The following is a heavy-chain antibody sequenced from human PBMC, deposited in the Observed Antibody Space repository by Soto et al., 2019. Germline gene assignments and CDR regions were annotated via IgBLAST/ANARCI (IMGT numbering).Heavy chain of an antibody. CDR2: ISYDGSNK. D-gene: IGHD6-13*01. Sequence: QVQLVESGGGVVQPGRSLRLSCVASGFTFSSYGMHWVRQAPGKGLEWVAVISYDGSNKYYADSVKGRFTISRDNSKNTLYLQMNSLRAEDTAVYYCAKGGVGIAAAGSIGYYFDYWGQGTLVTVSS. CDR1: GFTFSSYG. CDR3: AKGGVGIAAAGSIGYYFDY. V-gene: IGHV3-30*18. J-gene: IGHJ4*02.